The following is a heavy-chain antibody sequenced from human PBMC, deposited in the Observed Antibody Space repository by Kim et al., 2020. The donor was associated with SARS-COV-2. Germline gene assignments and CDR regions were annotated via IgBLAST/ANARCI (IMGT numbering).Heavy chain of an antibody. V-gene: IGHV3-74*01. CDR1: GFTFSSYW. D-gene: IGHD1-26*01. Sequence: GGSLRLSCAASGFTFSSYWIHWVRQVPGKGLMWVSFVNNDGSVTSYADSVKGRFTISRDNAKNTLYLQLNSLRAEDTGIYYCARGGFAGATPDYWGQGTLVTGSS. J-gene: IGHJ4*02. CDR2: VNNDGSVT. CDR3: ARGGFAGATPDY.